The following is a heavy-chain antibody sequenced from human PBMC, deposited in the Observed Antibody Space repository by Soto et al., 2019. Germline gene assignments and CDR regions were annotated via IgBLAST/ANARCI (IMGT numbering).Heavy chain of an antibody. CDR3: AMGGAQQDDGGSGPYYCIMNV. Sequence: ASVKVSCKASGYTFTSYYMHWVRQAPGQGLECMGIINPSDGGTSYTQKFQGRVTMTRDTATSTVYMDLSSLRYEDTAVYYCAMGGAQQDDGGSGPYYCIMNVWGQGTTVTVSS. V-gene: IGHV1-46*01. J-gene: IGHJ6*02. CDR1: GYTFTSYY. CDR2: INPSDGGT. D-gene: IGHD2-15*01.